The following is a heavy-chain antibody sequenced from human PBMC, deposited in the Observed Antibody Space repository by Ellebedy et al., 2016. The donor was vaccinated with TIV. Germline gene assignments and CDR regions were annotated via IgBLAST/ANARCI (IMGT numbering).Heavy chain of an antibody. Sequence: AASVKVSCKASGYTFTSYDISWVRQAPGQGLEWMGWISAYNGNTNYAQKFQGRVTMTTETSTSTAYMELRSLRSDDTAVYYCARDVDQLLWIGNLLGYWGQGTLVTVSS. D-gene: IGHD3-10*01. CDR1: GYTFTSYD. J-gene: IGHJ4*02. V-gene: IGHV1-18*04. CDR2: ISAYNGNT. CDR3: ARDVDQLLWIGNLLGY.